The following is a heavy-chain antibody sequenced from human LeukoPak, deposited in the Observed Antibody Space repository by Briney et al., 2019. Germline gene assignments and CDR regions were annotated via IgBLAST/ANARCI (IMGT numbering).Heavy chain of an antibody. CDR1: GYTFTSYG. CDR2: ISAYNGNT. Sequence: ASVKVSCKASGYTFTSYGISWVRQAPGQGLEWMGWISAYNGNTNYAQKLQGRVTMTTDTSTSTAYMELRSLRSDDTAVYYCAREIKSYYYGSGSHYWGQGTLVTVSS. CDR3: AREIKSYYYGSGSHY. V-gene: IGHV1-18*01. D-gene: IGHD3-10*01. J-gene: IGHJ4*02.